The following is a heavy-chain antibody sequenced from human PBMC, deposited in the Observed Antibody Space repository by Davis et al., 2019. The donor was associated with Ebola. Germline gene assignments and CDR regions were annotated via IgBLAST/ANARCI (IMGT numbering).Heavy chain of an antibody. D-gene: IGHD5-24*01. CDR1: GGSINTYY. Sequence: SETLSLTCTVSGGSINTYYWNWIRQPPGRGPEWIASTYYTGNTYYNKSFRSRVMMSVDTAKNQFSLRMSSVTATDTAFYYCARHRRGMDWFDPWGQGILVTVSS. V-gene: IGHV4-59*04. CDR2: TYYTGNT. J-gene: IGHJ5*02. CDR3: ARHRRGMDWFDP.